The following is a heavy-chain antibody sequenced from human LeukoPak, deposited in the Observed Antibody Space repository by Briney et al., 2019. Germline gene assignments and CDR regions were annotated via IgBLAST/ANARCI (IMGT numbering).Heavy chain of an antibody. CDR3: ARDYSRGPAATWFDP. D-gene: IGHD2-2*01. Sequence: GGSLRLSCAASGFTFSNYDMHWVRQVTGKYLEWVSAIGTNGDTYYPGSVKGRFTISRDNAKNSLYLQMNSLRVEDTAVYYCARDYSRGPAATWFDPWGQGTLVTVSS. V-gene: IGHV3-13*01. J-gene: IGHJ5*02. CDR2: IGTNGDT. CDR1: GFTFSNYD.